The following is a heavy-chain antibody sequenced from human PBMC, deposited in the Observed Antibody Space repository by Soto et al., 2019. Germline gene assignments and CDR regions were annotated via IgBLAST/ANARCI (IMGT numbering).Heavy chain of an antibody. Sequence: ASVKVSCKVSGYTLTELSMHWVRQAPGEGLEWMGGFDPEDGETIYAQKFQGRVTMTEDTSTDTAYMELSSLRSEDTAVYYCAYYSNYAGGWFDPWGQGTLVTVSS. J-gene: IGHJ5*02. V-gene: IGHV1-24*01. CDR3: AYYSNYAGGWFDP. CDR2: FDPEDGET. D-gene: IGHD4-4*01. CDR1: GYTLTELS.